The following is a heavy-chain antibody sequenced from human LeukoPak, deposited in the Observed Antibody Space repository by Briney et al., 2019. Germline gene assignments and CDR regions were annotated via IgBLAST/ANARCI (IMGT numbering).Heavy chain of an antibody. CDR3: PTPRFDSGGYPSTD. CDR2: ISGGSGST. Sequence: PGGSLRLSCAASGFTFSSYAMSWVRQAPGKGLAWVSTISGGSGSTYCADSVKGRFTISRGNSKNTLYLQMNSLRDEDTAVYYRPTPRFDSGGYPSTDWGQGTLVTVSS. J-gene: IGHJ4*02. CDR1: GFTFSSYA. V-gene: IGHV3-23*01. D-gene: IGHD3-22*01.